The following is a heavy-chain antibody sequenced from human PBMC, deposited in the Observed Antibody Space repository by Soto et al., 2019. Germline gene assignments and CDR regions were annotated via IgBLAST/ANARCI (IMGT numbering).Heavy chain of an antibody. V-gene: IGHV3-30*18. CDR3: AKDPGSNSWNYYYYGMDV. J-gene: IGHJ6*02. CDR1: GFTFSSYG. CDR2: ISYDGSNK. D-gene: IGHD4-4*01. Sequence: PGGSLRLSCAASGFTFSSYGMHWVRQAPGKGLEWVAVISYDGSNKYYADSVKGRFTISRDNSKNTLYLQMNSLRAEDTAVYYCAKDPGSNSWNYYYYGMDVWGQGPTVTVS.